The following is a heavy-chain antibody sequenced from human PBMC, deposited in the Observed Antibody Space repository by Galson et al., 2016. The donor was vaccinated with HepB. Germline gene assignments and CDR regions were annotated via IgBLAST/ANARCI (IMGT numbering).Heavy chain of an antibody. CDR1: GYALRNYG. CDR3: AKRHEYCPPVGCSVDY. CDR2: DSMDGRRK. V-gene: IGHV3-30*18. D-gene: IGHD2/OR15-2a*01. Sequence: SLRLSCAASGYALRNYGMRWVRQAPGKGLEWVAADSMDGRRKFYADSVKGRFTISRDNSNNMLFLQMSSLRADDTAVYYCAKRHEYCPPVGCSVDYWGQGTLVSVSS. J-gene: IGHJ4*02.